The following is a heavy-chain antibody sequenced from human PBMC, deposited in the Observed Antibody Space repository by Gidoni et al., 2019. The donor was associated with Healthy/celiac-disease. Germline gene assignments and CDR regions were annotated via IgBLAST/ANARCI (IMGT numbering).Heavy chain of an antibody. CDR3: EKAASYYYDSSGYYPSDY. J-gene: IGHJ4*02. CDR1: GFTFAAYA. D-gene: IGHD3-22*01. V-gene: IGHV3-9*01. CDR2: ISWNSGSI. Sequence: EVQLVESGGGLVQPGRSLRLSCSASGFTFAAYAMHWVRQAPGKGLEWVSGISWNSGSIGYADSVKGRFTISRDNAKNSLYLKMNSLRAEDTALYYWEKAASYYYDSSGYYPSDYWGQGTLVTVSS.